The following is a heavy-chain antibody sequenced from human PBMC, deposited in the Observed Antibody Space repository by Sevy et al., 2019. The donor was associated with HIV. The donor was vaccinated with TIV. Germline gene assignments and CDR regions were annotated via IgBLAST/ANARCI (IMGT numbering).Heavy chain of an antibody. D-gene: IGHD2-8*02. Sequence: GGSLRLSCVGSGFPFGSHSMHWVRQAPGKGLEWVAVISYDGDNKYYADSVKGRFTISRDNSKNTLYLQMNSLRPEDTAVYYCARDRKVLLVVYAIPFDVFDIWGQGTMVTVSS. V-gene: IGHV3-30*03. CDR1: GFPFGSHS. J-gene: IGHJ3*02. CDR2: ISYDGDNK. CDR3: ARDRKVLLVVYAIPFDVFDI.